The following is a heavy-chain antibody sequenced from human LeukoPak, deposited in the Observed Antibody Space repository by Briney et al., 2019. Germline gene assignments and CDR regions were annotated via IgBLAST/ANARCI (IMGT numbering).Heavy chain of an antibody. D-gene: IGHD2/OR15-2a*01. Sequence: ASVTVSCKASGYTFTGYYMHWVRQAPGQGLEWMGWINPNSGGTNYAQKFQGRVTMTRDTSISTAYMELSRLRSDDTAVYYCARDRELSLLSIGYMDVWGKGTTVTVSS. CDR1: GYTFTGYY. CDR3: ARDRELSLLSIGYMDV. V-gene: IGHV1-2*02. CDR2: INPNSGGT. J-gene: IGHJ6*03.